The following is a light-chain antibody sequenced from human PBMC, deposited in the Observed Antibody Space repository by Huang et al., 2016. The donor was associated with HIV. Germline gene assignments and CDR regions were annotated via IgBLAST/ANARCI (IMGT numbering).Light chain of an antibody. Sequence: TVLTQSQATVYLSPREIATLSCMASQTVSSSLAWYQHKVGQAPRLLIYDASNRATVSPVMFSGSGSGTHFTLTIDSLECEEVAVYYCQQRYSWPTFGGGTKVEIK. CDR1: QTVSSS. CDR2: DAS. J-gene: IGKJ4*01. V-gene: IGKV3-11*01. CDR3: QQRYSWPT.